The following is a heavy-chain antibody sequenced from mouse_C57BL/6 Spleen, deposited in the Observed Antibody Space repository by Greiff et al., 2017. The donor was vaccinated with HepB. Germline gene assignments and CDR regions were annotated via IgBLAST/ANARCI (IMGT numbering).Heavy chain of an antibody. V-gene: IGHV1-47*01. CDR1: GYTFTTYP. D-gene: IGHD4-1*01. Sequence: QVQLKESGAELVKPGASVKMSCKASGYTFTTYPIEWMKQNHGKSLEWIGNFHPYNDDTKYNEKFKGKATLTVEKSSSTVYLELSRLTSDDSAVYYCARRDWDQAWFAYWGQGTLVTVSA. CDR2: FHPYNDDT. CDR3: ARRDWDQAWFAY. J-gene: IGHJ3*01.